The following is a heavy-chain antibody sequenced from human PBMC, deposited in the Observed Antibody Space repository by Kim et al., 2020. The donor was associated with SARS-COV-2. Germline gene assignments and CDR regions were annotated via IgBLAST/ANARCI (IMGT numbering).Heavy chain of an antibody. Sequence: NYAQNLQGRDTLTTDTSTSTAFLELRSLRSDDTAVYFCARDRGYGDDTFDYWGQGTLVTVSS. J-gene: IGHJ4*02. CDR3: ARDRGYGDDTFDY. V-gene: IGHV1-18*01. D-gene: IGHD4-17*01.